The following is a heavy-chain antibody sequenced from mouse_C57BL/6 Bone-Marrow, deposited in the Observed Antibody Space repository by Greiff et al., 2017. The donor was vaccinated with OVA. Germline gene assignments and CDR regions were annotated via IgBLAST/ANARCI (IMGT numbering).Heavy chain of an antibody. J-gene: IGHJ3*01. V-gene: IGHV1-9*01. Sequence: QVQLQQSGAELMKPGASVKLSCKATGYTFTGYWIEWVKQRPGHGLEWIGEILPGSGSTNYNEKFKGKATFTADTSSDTAYMQLSSLATEDSAIYNCARGGDYDYDGPWFAYWGQGTLVTVSA. CDR3: ARGGDYDYDGPWFAY. CDR2: ILPGSGST. CDR1: GYTFTGYW. D-gene: IGHD2-4*01.